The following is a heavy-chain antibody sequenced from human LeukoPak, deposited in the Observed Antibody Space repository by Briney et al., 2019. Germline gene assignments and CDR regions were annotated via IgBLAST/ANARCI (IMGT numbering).Heavy chain of an antibody. J-gene: IGHJ4*02. CDR2: MFHSGST. D-gene: IGHD5/OR15-5a*01. Sequence: PSETLSLTCSVSGFSITTGYYWGWIRQPPGKGLEWIGSMFHSGSTYYNPSLKSRVIISVDTSKNQFSLKLTSVTAADTAVYFCATLVSTRYYFDYWGQGTLVTVSS. CDR1: GFSITTGYY. CDR3: ATLVSTRYYFDY. V-gene: IGHV4-38-2*02.